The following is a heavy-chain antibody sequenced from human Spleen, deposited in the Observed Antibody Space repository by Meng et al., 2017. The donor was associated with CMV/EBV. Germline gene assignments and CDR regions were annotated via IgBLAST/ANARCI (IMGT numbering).Heavy chain of an antibody. Sequence: SETLSLTCTVSGGSISSYYWSWIRQPPGKGLEWIGYIYYSGSTNYNPSLKNRVTISVDTSKNQFSLKLSSATAADTAVYYCARSEYGSSSLFDYWGQGTLVTVSS. V-gene: IGHV4-59*01. CDR1: GGSISSYY. J-gene: IGHJ4*02. CDR2: IYYSGST. D-gene: IGHD6-6*01. CDR3: ARSEYGSSSLFDY.